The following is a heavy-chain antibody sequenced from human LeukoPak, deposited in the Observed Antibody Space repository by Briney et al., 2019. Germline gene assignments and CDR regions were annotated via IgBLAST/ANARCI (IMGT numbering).Heavy chain of an antibody. CDR1: GFTFSSYH. D-gene: IGHD5-24*01. J-gene: IGHJ4*02. CDR2: ISSNSSHT. V-gene: IGHV3-21*01. Sequence: GGSLRLSCAASGFTFSSYHINWVRQAPGKGEEWVSLISSNSSHTYNADSVKGRFTISRDNAKNSLYLEMNSLRVEDTAVYYCARTRDGYNFGPFDCWGQGTLVTVSS. CDR3: ARTRDGYNFGPFDC.